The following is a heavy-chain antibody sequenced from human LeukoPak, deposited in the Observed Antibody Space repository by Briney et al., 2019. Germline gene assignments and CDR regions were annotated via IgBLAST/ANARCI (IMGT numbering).Heavy chain of an antibody. CDR3: AKAGNYYGSGSYYNGKAYYFDY. CDR2: ISGSGGST. V-gene: IGHV3-23*01. D-gene: IGHD3-10*01. Sequence: GGSLRLSCAASGFTFSSYAMSWVRQAPGKGLEWVSAISGSGGSTYYADSVKGRFTISRDNSKNTLYLQMNSLRAEDTAVYYCAKAGNYYGSGSYYNGKAYYFDYWGQGTLVTVSS. J-gene: IGHJ4*02. CDR1: GFTFSSYA.